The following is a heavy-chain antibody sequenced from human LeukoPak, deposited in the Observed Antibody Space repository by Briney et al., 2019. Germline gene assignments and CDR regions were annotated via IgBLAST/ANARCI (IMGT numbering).Heavy chain of an antibody. CDR3: ARRAGAYSHPYDY. V-gene: IGHV4-59*01. D-gene: IGHD4/OR15-4a*01. CDR2: IYYSGST. Sequence: SETLSLTCTVSGGSISSYYWSWIRQPPGKGLEWIGYIYYSGSTNYNPSLKSRVTISVDTSKNQFSLKLSSVTAADTAVYYCARRAGAYSHPYDYWGQGTLVTVSS. CDR1: GGSISSYY. J-gene: IGHJ4*02.